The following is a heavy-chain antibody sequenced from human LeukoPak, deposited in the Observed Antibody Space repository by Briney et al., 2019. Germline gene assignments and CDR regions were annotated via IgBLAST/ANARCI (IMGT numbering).Heavy chain of an antibody. V-gene: IGHV3-11*01. CDR1: GFTFSDYY. CDR2: ISSSGSTI. Sequence: GGSLRLSCAASGFTFSDYYMSWIRQAPGKGLEWVSYISSSGSTIYYADSVKGRFTISRDNAKNSLYLQMNSLRAEDTAVYYCARDHLVGFYYFDYWGQGTLVTVSS. CDR3: ARDHLVGFYYFDY. D-gene: IGHD2-15*01. J-gene: IGHJ4*02.